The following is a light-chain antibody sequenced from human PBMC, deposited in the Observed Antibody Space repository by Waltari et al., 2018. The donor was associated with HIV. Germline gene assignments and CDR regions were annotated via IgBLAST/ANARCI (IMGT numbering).Light chain of an antibody. J-gene: IGLJ2*01. V-gene: IGLV2-18*02. CDR1: SSDVGNYNA. Sequence: QSALTQPHSVSGSLGQSVTISCTGTSSDVGNYNAVSWYQQSPGTAPKLMIYDVSNRPSGVPDRFSGSKSGNTASLTISGLQAEDEADYYCSSFTTSITVVFGGGTKLTVL. CDR2: DVS. CDR3: SSFTTSITVV.